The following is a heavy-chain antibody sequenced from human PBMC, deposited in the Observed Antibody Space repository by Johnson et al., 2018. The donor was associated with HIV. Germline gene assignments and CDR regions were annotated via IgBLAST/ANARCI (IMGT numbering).Heavy chain of an antibody. D-gene: IGHD2-2*01. CDR3: AILEVVPAAIHSPDAFDI. V-gene: IGHV3-66*01. J-gene: IGHJ3*02. CDR2: IYSGGST. Sequence: VQLVESGGGLVQPGGSLRLSCAASGFTVSSNYMSWVRQAPGKGLEWVAVIYSGGSTYYADSVTGRFTISRDNSKNTLYLQMNSLRAEYTAVYYCAILEVVPAAIHSPDAFDIWGQGTMVTVSS. CDR1: GFTVSSNY.